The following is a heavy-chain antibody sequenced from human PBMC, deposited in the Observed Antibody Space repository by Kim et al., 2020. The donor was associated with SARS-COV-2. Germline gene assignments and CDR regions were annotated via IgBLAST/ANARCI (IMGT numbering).Heavy chain of an antibody. V-gene: IGHV5-51*01. Sequence: YSPSFQGQVTISADKSISTAYLQWSSLKASDTAMYYCARYCSGGSCPFDYWGQGTLVTVSS. D-gene: IGHD2-15*01. CDR3: ARYCSGGSCPFDY. J-gene: IGHJ4*02.